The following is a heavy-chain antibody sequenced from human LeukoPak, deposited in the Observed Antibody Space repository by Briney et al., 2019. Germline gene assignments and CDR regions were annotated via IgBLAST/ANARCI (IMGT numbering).Heavy chain of an antibody. Sequence: GGSLRLSCAASGFTFSSHYMTWVRQAPGKGLEWVANIKQDGSEKYYVDSVKGRFTISRDNAKNSLYLQMNSLRAEDTAVYYCARLDDFWSGYWGNYYYYMDVWGKGTTVTVSS. CDR3: ARLDDFWSGYWGNYYYYMDV. CDR2: IKQDGSEK. CDR1: GFTFSSHY. D-gene: IGHD3-3*01. V-gene: IGHV3-7*01. J-gene: IGHJ6*03.